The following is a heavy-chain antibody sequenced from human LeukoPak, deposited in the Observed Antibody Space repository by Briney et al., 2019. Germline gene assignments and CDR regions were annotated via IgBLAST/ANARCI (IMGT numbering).Heavy chain of an antibody. CDR1: GFTVSSNY. J-gene: IGHJ4*02. CDR3: ARDPKQLWFYFDY. CDR2: IYSGGST. V-gene: IGHV3-53*01. Sequence: PGGSLRLSCAASGFTVSSNYMSWVRQAPGKGLEWVSVIYSGGSTYYADSVKGRFTISRDNSKNTLYLQMNSLRAEDTAVYYCARDPKQLWFYFDYWGQGTLVTVSS. D-gene: IGHD5-18*01.